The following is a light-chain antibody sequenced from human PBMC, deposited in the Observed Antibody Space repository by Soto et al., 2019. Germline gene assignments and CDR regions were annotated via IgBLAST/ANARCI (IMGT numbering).Light chain of an antibody. CDR1: SSDVGGYDY. J-gene: IGLJ1*01. V-gene: IGLV2-14*01. CDR3: ISYASINTYV. CDR2: DVT. Sequence: QSVLTQPASVSGSPGQSITISCTGTSSDVGGYDYVSWYQQHPGKAPKPMIYDVTNRPSGVSNRFSGSKSGNTASLTISGLQAEDEADYYCISYASINTYVFGTGTKLTVL.